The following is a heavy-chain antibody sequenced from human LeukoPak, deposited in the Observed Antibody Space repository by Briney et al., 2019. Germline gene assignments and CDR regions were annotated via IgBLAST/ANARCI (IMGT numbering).Heavy chain of an antibody. Sequence: GSSVKVSCKASGGTFSSYAISWVRQAPGQGLEWMGRIIPIFGTANYAQKFQGRVTITTDESTSTAYMELSSLRSEDTAVYYCAGDDYGDHFDYWGQGTLVTVSS. CDR3: AGDDYGDHFDY. J-gene: IGHJ4*02. CDR1: GGTFSSYA. CDR2: IIPIFGTA. V-gene: IGHV1-69*05. D-gene: IGHD4-17*01.